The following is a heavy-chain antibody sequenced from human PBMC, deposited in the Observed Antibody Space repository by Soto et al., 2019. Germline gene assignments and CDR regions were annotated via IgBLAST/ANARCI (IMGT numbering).Heavy chain of an antibody. CDR1: GGSISSSSSY. J-gene: IGHJ4*02. V-gene: IGHV4-39*07. Sequence: SETLSLTCTVSGGSISSSSSYWGWIRQPPGKGLEWVGYIYYLGNTYYNPSLRGRVTISVDTSKNQFSLKLSSVTAADTAVYYCARGFYDFWSGYFVHWGQGTLVTVSS. D-gene: IGHD3-3*01. CDR3: ARGFYDFWSGYFVH. CDR2: IYYLGNT.